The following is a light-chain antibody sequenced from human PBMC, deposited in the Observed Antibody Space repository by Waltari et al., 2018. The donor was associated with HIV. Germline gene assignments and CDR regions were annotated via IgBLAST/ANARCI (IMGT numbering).Light chain of an antibody. CDR3: QQYSKWPRT. CDR2: GAF. J-gene: IGKJ4*01. V-gene: IGKV3-15*01. Sequence: IVMTQSPATLSLSPGELVTVSCRAGRTVGSNVDRYQHRVGQAPRPLIQVTYGAFTRATGIPATFSGSGSGTEVTLTISSLQSDEFAVYYCQQYSKWPRTLGGGTKVEMK. CDR1: RTVGSN.